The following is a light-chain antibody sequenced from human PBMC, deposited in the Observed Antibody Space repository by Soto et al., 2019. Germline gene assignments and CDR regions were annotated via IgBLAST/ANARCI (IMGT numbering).Light chain of an antibody. CDR1: QTSSSSY. CDR3: QKYSTSAFT. CDR2: GAS. Sequence: EIVVTQSPGTLYLSPGERATLSCRTSQTSSSSYLGWYQQKPGRAPKLLIYGASSRATGIPDWFSGSGSGTDFTLTIRRLEPDGFAVYYCQKYSTSAFTFGGGTKGEIK. V-gene: IGKV3-20*01. J-gene: IGKJ4*01.